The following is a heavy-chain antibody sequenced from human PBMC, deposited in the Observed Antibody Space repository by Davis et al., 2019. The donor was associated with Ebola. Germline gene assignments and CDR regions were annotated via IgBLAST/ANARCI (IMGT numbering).Heavy chain of an antibody. CDR2: IYPGDSDT. CDR3: ARPMTNYWYFDL. J-gene: IGHJ2*01. CDR1: GYSFTSYW. Sequence: GESLKISCKGSGYSFTSYWIVWVRQMPGKGLEWMGIIYPGDSDTRYSPSFQGQVTISVDKSISTAYLRWSSLKASDTAMYYCARPMTNYWYFDLWGRGTLVTVSS. V-gene: IGHV5-51*01.